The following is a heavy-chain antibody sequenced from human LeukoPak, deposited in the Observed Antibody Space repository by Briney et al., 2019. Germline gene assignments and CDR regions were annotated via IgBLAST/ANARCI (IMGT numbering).Heavy chain of an antibody. V-gene: IGHV3-74*01. CDR3: STTYYYDSSEGY. Sequence: GGSLRLSCAVSGFTFRTYWMHWVRQVPGEGLVWVSRINEDGSITNYADSVKGRFSISRDNAKNTLYLQMNSLKTEDTAVYYCSTTYYYDSSEGYWGQGTLVTVSS. CDR2: INEDGSIT. CDR1: GFTFRTYW. J-gene: IGHJ4*02. D-gene: IGHD3-22*01.